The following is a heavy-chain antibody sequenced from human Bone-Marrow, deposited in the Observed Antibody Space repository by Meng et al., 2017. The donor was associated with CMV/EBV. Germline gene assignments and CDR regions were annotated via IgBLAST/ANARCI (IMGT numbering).Heavy chain of an antibody. CDR1: GFTFSSYW. CDR2: INSDGSST. D-gene: IGHD1-26*01. V-gene: IGHV3-74*01. J-gene: IGHJ6*02. Sequence: GGSLRLPCAASGFTFSSYWMHWVRQAPGKGLVWVSRINSDGSSTSYADSVKGRFTISRDNAKNTLYLQMNSLRAEDTAVYYCARGGIVGARNYYGMDVWGQGTTVTVSS. CDR3: ARGGIVGARNYYGMDV.